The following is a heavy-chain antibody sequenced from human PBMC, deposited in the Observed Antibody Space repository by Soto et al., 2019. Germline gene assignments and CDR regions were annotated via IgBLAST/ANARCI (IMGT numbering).Heavy chain of an antibody. CDR3: ARHVIYNNNWFDP. CDR2: IYYSGST. V-gene: IGHV4-39*01. Sequence: PSETLSLTCTVSGGAIISSSYYFFCIRQPPWKGLEWIGSIYYSGSTYYNPSLKSRVTISVDTSKNQFSLKLSSVTAADTAVYYCARHVIYNNNWFDPWGQGTLVTVSS. D-gene: IGHD1-1*01. CDR1: GGAIISSSYY. J-gene: IGHJ5*02.